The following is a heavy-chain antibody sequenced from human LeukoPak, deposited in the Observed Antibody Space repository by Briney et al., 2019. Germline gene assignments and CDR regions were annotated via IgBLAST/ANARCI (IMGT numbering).Heavy chain of an antibody. D-gene: IGHD3-16*01. CDR2: ISGGSEST. J-gene: IGHJ4*02. CDR1: GFSFSTYA. Sequence: GGSLRLSCAASGFSFSTYAMSWVRQAPGKGPEWVSFISGGSESTHYADSVKRRFTISRDNSKDTLYLQMNSLRGEDTAVYYCAKFRFGGLDHWGQGALVTVSS. V-gene: IGHV3-23*01. CDR3: AKFRFGGLDH.